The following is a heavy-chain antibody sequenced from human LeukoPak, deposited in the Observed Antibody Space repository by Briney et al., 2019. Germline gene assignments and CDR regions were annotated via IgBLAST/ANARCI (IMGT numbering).Heavy chain of an antibody. Sequence: PSETLSLTCAVYGGSFSGYCWSWIRQPPGKGLEWIGEINHSGSTNYNPSLKSRVTISVDTSKNQFSLKLSSVTAADTAVYYCARGPYLSDVWGQGTTVTVSS. CDR3: ARGPYLSDV. CDR2: INHSGST. V-gene: IGHV4-34*01. CDR1: GGSFSGYC. J-gene: IGHJ6*02.